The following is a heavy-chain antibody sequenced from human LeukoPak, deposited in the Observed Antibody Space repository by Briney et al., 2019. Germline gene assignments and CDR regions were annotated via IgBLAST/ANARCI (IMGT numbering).Heavy chain of an antibody. D-gene: IGHD3-16*02. Sequence: PSETLSLTCIVSGGSISSYYWRWIRQPPGKGLEWMGYIYLIGSTNYNPYLKSRVTISVDTSKRQCSLKLSSVSAADTAVYYCARYVWGSYPTFEDYWGQGNLVTVSS. CDR2: IYLIGST. CDR3: ARYVWGSYPTFEDY. V-gene: IGHV4-59*01. J-gene: IGHJ4*02. CDR1: GGSISSYY.